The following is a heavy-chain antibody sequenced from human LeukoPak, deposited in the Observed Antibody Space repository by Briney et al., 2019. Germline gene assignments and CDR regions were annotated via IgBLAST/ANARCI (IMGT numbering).Heavy chain of an antibody. CDR3: ARVGPWVNPDYYYYYMDV. CDR1: GFTFSSYE. Sequence: GGSLRLSCAASGFTFSSYEMNWVRQAPGKGLEWVSYISSSGSTIYYADSVKGRFTISRDNAKNSVHLQMNSLRAEDTAVYYCARVGPWVNPDYYYYYMDVWGKGTTVTVSS. D-gene: IGHD1-14*01. V-gene: IGHV3-48*03. CDR2: ISSSGSTI. J-gene: IGHJ6*03.